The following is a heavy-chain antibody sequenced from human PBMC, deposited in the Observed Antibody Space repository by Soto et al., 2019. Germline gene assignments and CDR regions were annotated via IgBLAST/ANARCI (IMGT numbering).Heavy chain of an antibody. CDR3: AKASGWFGEFDY. Sequence: EVQLLESGGGLVQPGGSLRLSCAASGFTFISYAMSWVRQAPGKGLEWVSAISGSGGSTYYADSVKGRFTISRDNSKNTLYLQMNSLRAEDTAVYYCAKASGWFGEFDYWGQGTLVTVSS. J-gene: IGHJ4*02. CDR1: GFTFISYA. CDR2: ISGSGGST. D-gene: IGHD3-10*01. V-gene: IGHV3-23*01.